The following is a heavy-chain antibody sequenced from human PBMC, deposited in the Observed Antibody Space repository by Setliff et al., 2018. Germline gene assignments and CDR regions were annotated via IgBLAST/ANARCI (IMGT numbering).Heavy chain of an antibody. J-gene: IGHJ6*03. CDR3: AGGQPLVRKYYYYMDV. D-gene: IGHD3-10*01. CDR1: GYIFTTYG. CDR2: ISGYNGNT. Sequence: ASVKVSCKASGYIFTTYGVAWVRQAPGQGLEWLGWISGYNGNTNYAQRFQGRVTTTIDTSTNTAYMELRSLRSEDTAVYYCAGGQPLVRKYYYYMDVWGKGTTVTVSS. V-gene: IGHV1-18*01.